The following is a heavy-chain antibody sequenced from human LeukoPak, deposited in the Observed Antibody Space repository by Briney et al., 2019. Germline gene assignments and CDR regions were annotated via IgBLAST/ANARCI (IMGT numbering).Heavy chain of an antibody. CDR2: ISYDGSNK. CDR3: AKDLRYCSGGSCYLIDY. CDR1: GFTFSSYG. J-gene: IGHJ4*02. Sequence: GRSLRLSCAASGFTFSSYGMHWVRQAPGKGLEWVAVISYDGSNKYYADSVKGRFTISRDNSKNTLYLQMNSLRAEDTAVYYCAKDLRYCSGGSCYLIDYWGQGTLVTVSS. V-gene: IGHV3-30*18. D-gene: IGHD2-15*01.